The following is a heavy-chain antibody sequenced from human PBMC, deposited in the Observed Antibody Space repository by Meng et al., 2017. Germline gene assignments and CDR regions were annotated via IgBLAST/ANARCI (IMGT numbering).Heavy chain of an antibody. D-gene: IGHD1-26*01. Sequence: QIQLQQTLPGLVKPSLTLSLICAISGDSVSSNSAAWNWIRQSPSRGLEWLGRAYYMSKWYHDYAESVKSRISIDPDTSKNQFSLQLRSVTPEDSAVYYCARGSYSFDSWGQRTLVTVSS. CDR3: ARGSYSFDS. J-gene: IGHJ4*02. CDR1: GDSVSSNSAA. CDR2: AYYMSKWYH. V-gene: IGHV6-1*01.